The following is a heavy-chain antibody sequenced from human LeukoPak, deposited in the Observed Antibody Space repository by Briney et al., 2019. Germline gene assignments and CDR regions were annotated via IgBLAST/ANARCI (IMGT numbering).Heavy chain of an antibody. V-gene: IGHV3-30-3*01. CDR1: GFTFSSYA. CDR3: ATTYYYGSGSFYNLAYYYYGMDV. J-gene: IGHJ6*02. CDR2: ISYDGNNK. D-gene: IGHD3-10*01. Sequence: GGSLRLSCAASGFTFSSYAMTWVRQAPGKGLDWVAVISYDGNNKYYGDPVKGRFTISRDNSRDTLFLQMNSLRAEDTAVYYCATTYYYGSGSFYNLAYYYYGMDVWGPGTTVTVSS.